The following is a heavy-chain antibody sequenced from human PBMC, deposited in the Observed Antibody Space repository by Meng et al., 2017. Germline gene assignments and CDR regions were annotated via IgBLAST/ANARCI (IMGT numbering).Heavy chain of an antibody. CDR1: GGSFSGSY. D-gene: IGHD1-1*01. V-gene: IGHV4-34*01. Sequence: QGQLQQLGGGPLKPSGTLSLTAAADGGSFSGSYWSWIRQPPGKGLEWIGEINHSGSTNYNPSLKSRVTISVDTSKNQFSLKLSSVTAADTAVYYCARGRSGTWPWYFDLWGRGTLVTVSS. CDR2: INHSGST. CDR3: ARGRSGTWPWYFDL. J-gene: IGHJ2*01.